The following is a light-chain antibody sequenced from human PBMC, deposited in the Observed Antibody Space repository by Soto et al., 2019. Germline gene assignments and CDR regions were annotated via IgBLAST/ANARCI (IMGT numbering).Light chain of an antibody. CDR3: QQYNNWPPTWT. CDR1: QSVSSN. J-gene: IGKJ1*01. CDR2: GSS. Sequence: EIVMTQSPATLSVSPGERATLSCRASQSVSSNLAWYQQKPGQAPRILIYGSSTRATGIPARFSGSGSGTEFTLTISSLQSEDFAVYYCQQYNNWPPTWTFGQGIKVEIK. V-gene: IGKV3-15*01.